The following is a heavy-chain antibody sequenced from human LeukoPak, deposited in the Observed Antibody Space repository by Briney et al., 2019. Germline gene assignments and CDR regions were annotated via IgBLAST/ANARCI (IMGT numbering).Heavy chain of an antibody. CDR1: GGSISSSTYY. CDR3: ARSTYHDFWSGYYTGFLVDY. D-gene: IGHD3-3*01. V-gene: IGHV4-39*01. CDR2: IYYSGST. J-gene: IGHJ4*02. Sequence: PSETLSLTCSVSGGSISSSTYYWDYIRQPPGKGLEWIGSIYYSGSTYYNPSLKSRVTISVDTSKNQFSLKLSSVTAADTAVYYCARSTYHDFWSGYYTGFLVDYWGRGTLVTVSS.